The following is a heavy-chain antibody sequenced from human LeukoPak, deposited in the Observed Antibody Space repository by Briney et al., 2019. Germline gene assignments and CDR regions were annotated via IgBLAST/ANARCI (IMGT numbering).Heavy chain of an antibody. J-gene: IGHJ6*02. Sequence: GGSLRLSRAASGFTFSGYYMTWIRQAPGKGLEWVSYITGSGSSTSYADSVQGRFTISRDNAKNSLFLQMNTLGADDTAVYYCARGNYGLDVWGQGTTVTVS. D-gene: IGHD5-24*01. CDR1: GFTFSGYY. V-gene: IGHV3-11*01. CDR2: ITGSGSST. CDR3: ARGNYGLDV.